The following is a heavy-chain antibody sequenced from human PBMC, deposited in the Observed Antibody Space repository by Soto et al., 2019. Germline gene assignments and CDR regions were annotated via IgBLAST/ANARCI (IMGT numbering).Heavy chain of an antibody. CDR1: GGSISSSSYY. CDR3: ARQKLQFLGYYYYMDV. Sequence: SETLSLTCTVSGGSISSSSYYWGWIRQPPGKGLEWIGSIYYSGSTYYNPSLKSRVTISVGTSKNQFSLKLSSVTAADTAVYYCARQKLQFLGYYYYMDVWGKGTTVT. D-gene: IGHD3-3*01. CDR2: IYYSGST. V-gene: IGHV4-39*01. J-gene: IGHJ6*03.